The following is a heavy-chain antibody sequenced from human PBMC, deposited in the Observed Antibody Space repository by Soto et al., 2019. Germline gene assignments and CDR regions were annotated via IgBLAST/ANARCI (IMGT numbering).Heavy chain of an antibody. V-gene: IGHV1-46*03. CDR1: GYTFTSYY. J-gene: IGHJ6*02. CDR2: INPSGGST. Sequence: ASVKLSCKASGYTFTSYYMHWVRQAPRQGLEWMGIINPSGGSTSYAQKFQGRVTMTRDTSTSTVYMELSSLRSEDTAVYYCANGYSSGWYRRFGMDVWGQGTTVTVSS. D-gene: IGHD6-19*01. CDR3: ANGYSSGWYRRFGMDV.